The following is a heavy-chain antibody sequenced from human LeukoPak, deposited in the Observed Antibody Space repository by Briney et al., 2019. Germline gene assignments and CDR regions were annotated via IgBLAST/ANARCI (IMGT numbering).Heavy chain of an antibody. CDR2: ISSTSSYI. V-gene: IGHV3-21*01. D-gene: IGHD3-16*01. Sequence: PGGSLRLSCAASGFTFSSYSMNWVRQAPGKGLEWVSSISSTSSYINYADSVKGRFTISRDNAKNSLYLQMNSLRAEDTAVYYCATGGATFGDWGQGTLVTVS. CDR3: ATGGATFGD. J-gene: IGHJ4*02. CDR1: GFTFSSYS.